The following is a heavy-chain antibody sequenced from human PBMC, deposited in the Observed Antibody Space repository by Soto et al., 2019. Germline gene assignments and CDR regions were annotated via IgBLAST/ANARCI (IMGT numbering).Heavy chain of an antibody. Sequence: SETLSLTCTVSGGSISSSSYYWGWIRQPPGKGLEWIGSICYGGSTYYNPSLKSRVTISVDTSKNQFSLKLSSVTAADTAVYYCARRDYIWGSYRQTGAFDIWGQGTMVTVSS. CDR1: GGSISSSSYY. CDR2: ICYGGST. V-gene: IGHV4-39*01. D-gene: IGHD3-16*02. CDR3: ARRDYIWGSYRQTGAFDI. J-gene: IGHJ3*02.